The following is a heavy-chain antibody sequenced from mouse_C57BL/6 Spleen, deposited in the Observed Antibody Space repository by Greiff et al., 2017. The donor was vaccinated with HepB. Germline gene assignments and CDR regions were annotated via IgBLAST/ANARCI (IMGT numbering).Heavy chain of an antibody. CDR3: ARAIAYYSNLYAMDY. D-gene: IGHD2-5*01. CDR1: GYSITSGYY. CDR2: ISYDGSN. Sequence: DVQLQESGPGLVKPSQSLSLTCSVTGYSITSGYYWNWIRQFPGNKLEWMGYISYDGSNNYNPSLKNRISITRDTSKNQFFLKLNSVTTEDTATYYCARAIAYYSNLYAMDYWGQGTSVTVSS. V-gene: IGHV3-6*01. J-gene: IGHJ4*01.